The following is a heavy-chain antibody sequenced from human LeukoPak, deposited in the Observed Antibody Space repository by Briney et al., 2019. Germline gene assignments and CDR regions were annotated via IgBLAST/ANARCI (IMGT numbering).Heavy chain of an antibody. CDR3: ARDQEGFDY. CDR2: IYPRDGST. CDR1: GYSFTSNY. J-gene: IGHJ4*02. V-gene: IGHV1-46*01. Sequence: ASVKVSCKASGYSFTSNYIHWVRQAPGQGLEWMGMIYPRDGSTSYAQRFQDRVTVTRNTSTSTVHMELSGLRSEDTAVYYCARDQEGFDYWGQGTLVTVSS.